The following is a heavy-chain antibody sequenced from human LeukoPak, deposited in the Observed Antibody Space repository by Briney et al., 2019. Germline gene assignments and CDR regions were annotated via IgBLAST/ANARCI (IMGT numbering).Heavy chain of an antibody. J-gene: IGHJ4*02. CDR1: GFTFSSYA. Sequence: PGRSLRLSCAASGFTFSSYAMHWVRQAPGKGLEWVAVISYDGSNTYYADSVKGRFTISRDNSKSTLYLQMNSLRAEDTAVYYCARDPNYYDSSGYLQQFDYWGQGTLVTVSS. CDR3: ARDPNYYDSSGYLQQFDY. CDR2: ISYDGSNT. V-gene: IGHV3-30-3*01. D-gene: IGHD3-22*01.